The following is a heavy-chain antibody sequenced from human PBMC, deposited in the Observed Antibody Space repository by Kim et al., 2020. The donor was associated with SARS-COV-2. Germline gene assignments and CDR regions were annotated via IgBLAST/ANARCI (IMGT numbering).Heavy chain of an antibody. CDR2: ISYDGSNK. CDR1: GFTFSSYA. V-gene: IGHV3-30*04. J-gene: IGHJ6*01. D-gene: IGHD3-10*01. CDR3: ARERVTMVRGRYYGMDV. Sequence: GGSLRLSCAASGFTFSSYAMHWVRQAPGKGLEWVAVISYDGSNKYYADSVKGQFTISRDNSKNTLYLQMNSLRAEDTAVYYCARERVTMVRGRYYGMDV.